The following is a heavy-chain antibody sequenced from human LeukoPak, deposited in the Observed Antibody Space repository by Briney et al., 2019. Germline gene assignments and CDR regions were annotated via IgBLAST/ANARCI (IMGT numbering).Heavy chain of an antibody. V-gene: IGHV4-39*01. D-gene: IGHD3-10*01. Sequence: PSEALSLTCSVSRASISSPNYYWGWIRQSPGKGLEWIGNIFYSGTTYYNPSLPSLKSRITILIDTSKNQFSLKLSSVTAADTAVYYCARPHTYYLFDPWGQGTLVTVSS. J-gene: IGHJ5*02. CDR1: RASISSPNYY. CDR3: ARPHTYYLFDP. CDR2: IFYSGTT.